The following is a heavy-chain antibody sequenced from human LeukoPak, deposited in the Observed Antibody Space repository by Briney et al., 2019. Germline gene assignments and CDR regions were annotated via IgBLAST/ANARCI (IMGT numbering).Heavy chain of an antibody. CDR2: IYYTGST. Sequence: SETLSLTCTVSGGSISNYYWSWIRQPPGKGLEWIGYIYYTGSTNYNPSLTSRVTISVDTSKNQFSLKLTSVTAADTAVYYCARRGSTAVARCDYGGQGTLVSLSS. J-gene: IGHJ4*02. CDR1: GGSISNYY. D-gene: IGHD6-13*01. CDR3: ARRGSTAVARCDY. V-gene: IGHV4-59*01.